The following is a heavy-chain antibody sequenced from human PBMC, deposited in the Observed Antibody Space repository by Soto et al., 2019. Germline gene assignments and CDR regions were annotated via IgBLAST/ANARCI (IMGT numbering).Heavy chain of an antibody. CDR1: GFTFSSYE. Sequence: GESLKISCAASGFTFSSYEMNWVRQAPGKGLEWVSYISSSGSTIYYADSVKGRFTISRDNAKNSLYLQMNSLRAEDTAVYYCARVMRSSDTAPFYGMDVWGQGTTVTVSS. V-gene: IGHV3-48*03. CDR2: ISSSGSTI. CDR3: ARVMRSSDTAPFYGMDV. J-gene: IGHJ6*02. D-gene: IGHD5-18*01.